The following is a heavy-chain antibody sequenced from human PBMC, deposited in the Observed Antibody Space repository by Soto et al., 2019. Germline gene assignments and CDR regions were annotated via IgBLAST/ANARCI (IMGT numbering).Heavy chain of an antibody. CDR2: IYHSGST. Sequence: SETLSLTCSIYGGSFSGYYWSWIRQPPGKGLEWIGEIYHSGSTNYNPSLKSRVTISVDKSKNQFSLKLSSVTAADTAVYYCARDLEMATIIDYYYGMDVWGQGTTVTVSS. CDR1: GGSFSGYY. V-gene: IGHV4-34*01. D-gene: IGHD5-12*01. J-gene: IGHJ6*02. CDR3: ARDLEMATIIDYYYGMDV.